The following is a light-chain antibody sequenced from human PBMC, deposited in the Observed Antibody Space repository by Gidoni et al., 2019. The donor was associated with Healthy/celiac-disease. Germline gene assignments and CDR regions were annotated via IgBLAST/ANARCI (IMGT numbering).Light chain of an antibody. Sequence: QSVLTQPPSVSVAPGQRVTISCTGSSSNIGAGYDVHWYQQLPGTAPKLLIYGNSNRPEGVPDRFSGSKSGTSASLAITGRQAEDEADYYCQSYDSSLSGWVFGGGTKLTVL. V-gene: IGLV1-40*01. CDR3: QSYDSSLSGWV. J-gene: IGLJ3*02. CDR1: SSNIGAGYD. CDR2: GNS.